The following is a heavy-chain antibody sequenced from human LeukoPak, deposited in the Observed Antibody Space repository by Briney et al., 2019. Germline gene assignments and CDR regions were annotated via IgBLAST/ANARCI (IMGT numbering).Heavy chain of an antibody. CDR2: INPNSGGT. D-gene: IGHD6-19*01. J-gene: IGHJ6*03. V-gene: IGHV1-2*02. Sequence: WASVRVSCTASGYTFTGYYMHWVRQAPGQGLEWMGWINPNSGGTNYAQKFQGRVTMTRDTSISTAYMELSRLRSDDTAVYYCARDPTGAAPDYYYYMDVWGKGTTVTVSS. CDR1: GYTFTGYY. CDR3: ARDPTGAAPDYYYYMDV.